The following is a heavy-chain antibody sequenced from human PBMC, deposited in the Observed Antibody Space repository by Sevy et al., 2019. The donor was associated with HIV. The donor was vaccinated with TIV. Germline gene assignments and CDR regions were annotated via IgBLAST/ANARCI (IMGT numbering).Heavy chain of an antibody. J-gene: IGHJ6*02. Sequence: GGSLRLSCAASGFTFSSYAMSWVRQAPGKGLEWVSAISGRGGSTYYADSVKGRFTISRDNSKNTLYLQMNSLRAEDTAVYYCAKNIVVVTASSGMDVWGQGTTVTVSS. V-gene: IGHV3-23*01. CDR1: GFTFSSYA. D-gene: IGHD2-21*02. CDR3: AKNIVVVTASSGMDV. CDR2: ISGRGGST.